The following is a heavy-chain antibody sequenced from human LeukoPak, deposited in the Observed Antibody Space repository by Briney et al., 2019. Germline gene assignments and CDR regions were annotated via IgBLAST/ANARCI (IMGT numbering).Heavy chain of an antibody. CDR3: ARGQTYYASGSYYKALDF. V-gene: IGHV3-21*01. Sequence: NPGGSLRLSCAASGFIFSTFNMAWVRQAPGKGLEWVSTISTTSNYIYYGDSMEGRFTISRDNAKNSLYLQMNSLRAEDTAVYYCARGQTYYASGSYYKALDFWGQGTLVTVSS. D-gene: IGHD3-10*01. J-gene: IGHJ4*02. CDR1: GFIFSTFN. CDR2: ISTTSNYI.